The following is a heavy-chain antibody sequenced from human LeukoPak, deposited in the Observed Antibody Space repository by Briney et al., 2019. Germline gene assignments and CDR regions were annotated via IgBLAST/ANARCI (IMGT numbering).Heavy chain of an antibody. CDR1: GFTFSSYA. V-gene: IGHV3-30*09. CDR3: ARDQNYYDSSDYYFPIDY. D-gene: IGHD3-22*01. J-gene: IGHJ4*02. CDR2: ISYDGSKK. Sequence: PGGSLRLSCAASGFTFSSYALHWVRQAPGKGLEWVAIISYDGSKKYYVDSVKGRFAISGDNSKNTLYLRMNSLRAEDTAVYYCARDQNYYDSSDYYFPIDYWGQGTLVTVSS.